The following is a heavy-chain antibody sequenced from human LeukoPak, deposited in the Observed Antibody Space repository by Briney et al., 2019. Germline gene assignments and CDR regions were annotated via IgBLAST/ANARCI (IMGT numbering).Heavy chain of an antibody. D-gene: IGHD3-10*01. CDR1: GFTLSSYD. J-gene: IGHJ3*02. CDR2: IYKTGET. Sequence: GSLRLSCAASGFTLSSYDMHWVRQTTGESLEWVSIIYKTGETYYPDSVKGRFTISRESAKNSLYLQMNSLRAGDTAVYYCARGMSGSNDAFDIWGQGTMVTVSS. V-gene: IGHV3-13*01. CDR3: ARGMSGSNDAFDI.